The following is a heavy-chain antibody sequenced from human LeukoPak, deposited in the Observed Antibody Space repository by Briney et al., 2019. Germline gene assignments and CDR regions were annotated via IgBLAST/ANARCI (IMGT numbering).Heavy chain of an antibody. V-gene: IGHV5-51*01. D-gene: IGHD7-27*01. J-gene: IGHJ4*02. CDR1: GYSFTSYW. CDR2: IDPSDSET. Sequence: GESLKISCKASGYSFTSYWIGWVRHMPGKGLEWMGIIDPSDSETRYTPSFQGQVTISVDKSLTTAYLQWNSLKASDAAMYYCARQTAMGRSGDYWGQGTLVTVSS. CDR3: ARQTAMGRSGDY.